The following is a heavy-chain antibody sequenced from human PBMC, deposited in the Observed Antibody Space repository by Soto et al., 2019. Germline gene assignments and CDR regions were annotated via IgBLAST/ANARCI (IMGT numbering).Heavy chain of an antibody. V-gene: IGHV1-69*01. CDR3: ARPKGPYSSGYYDFDF. CDR1: GGTFSTYA. D-gene: IGHD6-19*01. CDR2: IIPLFGTA. J-gene: IGHJ4*02. Sequence: QVQLEQSGGEVKQPGSSVRVSCKTSGGTFSTYAINWVRQAPGQGLEWMGAIIPLFGTADYSQKFQGRVTITADESTGTAYMELSSLRFDDTAVYFCARPKGPYSSGYYDFDFWGQGTLVTVSS.